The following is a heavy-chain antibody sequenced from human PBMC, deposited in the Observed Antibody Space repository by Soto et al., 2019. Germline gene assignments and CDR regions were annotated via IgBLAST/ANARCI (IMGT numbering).Heavy chain of an antibody. CDR3: AREGVAPYYYYGMDV. D-gene: IGHD5-12*01. CDR2: ISTYNGET. Sequence: ASVKVSCKASGYTFTRSGISWVRQAPGQGLEWMGWISTYNGETNYAQTFQGRVNMTTDKSTSTVHMEVRSLRSEDTAVYYCAREGVAPYYYYGMDVWGQGTPVTVSS. CDR1: GYTFTRSG. J-gene: IGHJ6*02. V-gene: IGHV1-18*01.